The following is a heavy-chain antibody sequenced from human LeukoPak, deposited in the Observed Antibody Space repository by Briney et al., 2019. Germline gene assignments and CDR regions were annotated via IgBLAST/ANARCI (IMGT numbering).Heavy chain of an antibody. Sequence: SQTLSLTCAISGDSVSRNSAAWHWIRQSPSRGLEWLGRTYFRSKWYNDYAVSVKSRITINPDTSKNHFSLQLNSVTPDDTAVYYCARGSSGWFVNWFDPWGQGTLVTVSS. V-gene: IGHV6-1*01. CDR1: GDSVSRNSAA. D-gene: IGHD6-19*01. J-gene: IGHJ5*02. CDR2: TYFRSKWYN. CDR3: ARGSSGWFVNWFDP.